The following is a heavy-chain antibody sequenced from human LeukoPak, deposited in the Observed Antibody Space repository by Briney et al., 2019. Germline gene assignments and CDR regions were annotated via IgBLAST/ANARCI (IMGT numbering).Heavy chain of an antibody. D-gene: IGHD6-13*01. CDR2: IYYSGST. J-gene: IGHJ3*02. CDR3: ARMSGLAAAGDDAFDI. Sequence: SETLSLTCTVSGGSISSYYWSWIRQPPGKGLEWIGYIYYSGSTNYNPSLKSRVTISVDTSKNQFSLKLSSVTAADTAVYYCARMSGLAAAGDDAFDIWGQGTMVTVSS. CDR1: GGSISSYY. V-gene: IGHV4-59*01.